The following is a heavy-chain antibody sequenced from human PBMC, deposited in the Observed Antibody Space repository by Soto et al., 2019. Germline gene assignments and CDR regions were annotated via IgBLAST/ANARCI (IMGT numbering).Heavy chain of an antibody. CDR1: GGSISSYY. D-gene: IGHD6-6*01. CDR3: AAPPRY. CDR2: IYDSGST. V-gene: IGHV4-59*01. Sequence: PSETLSLTCTVSGGSISSYYWSWIRQPPGKGLEWIGYIYDSGSTNYNPSLKSRVTISVDTSKNQFSLKLTSVTAAETAVYYCAAPPRYWGQGTLVTV. J-gene: IGHJ4*02.